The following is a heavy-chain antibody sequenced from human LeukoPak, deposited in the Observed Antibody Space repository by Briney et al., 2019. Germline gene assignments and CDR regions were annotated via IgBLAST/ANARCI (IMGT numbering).Heavy chain of an antibody. J-gene: IGHJ6*03. D-gene: IGHD3-3*01. CDR1: GFTFSSYA. Sequence: PGGALRLSCAASGFTFSSYAMSWVRQAPGKGLEWVSAISGSGGSTYYADSVKGRFTISRDNSKNTLYLQMNSLRAEDTAVYYCAKNYDFWSGYYYYYYYYYMDVWGKGTTVTVSS. CDR3: AKNYDFWSGYYYYYYYYYMDV. V-gene: IGHV3-23*01. CDR2: ISGSGGST.